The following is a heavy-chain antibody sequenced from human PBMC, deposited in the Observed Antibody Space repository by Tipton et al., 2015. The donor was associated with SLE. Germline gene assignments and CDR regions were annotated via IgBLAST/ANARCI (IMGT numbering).Heavy chain of an antibody. Sequence: TLSLTCAVSGYSISSGYYWGWIRQPPGKGLEWIGSIYHSGSTYYNPSLKSRVTISVDTSKNQFSLKLTSVTAADTAVYYCARGGYQYYFDYWGQGTLVTVSS. CDR1: GYSISSGYY. V-gene: IGHV4-38-2*01. CDR3: ARGGYQYYFDY. D-gene: IGHD5-12*01. J-gene: IGHJ4*02. CDR2: IYHSGST.